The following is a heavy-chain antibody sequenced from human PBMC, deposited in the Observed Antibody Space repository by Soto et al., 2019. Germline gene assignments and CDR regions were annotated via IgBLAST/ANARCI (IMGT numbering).Heavy chain of an antibody. V-gene: IGHV3-23*01. Sequence: PGGSLRLSCATSGLTFSNYAMSWVRQAPVGGLEWVSSMSGSSSTTYYADSVRGRFTISRDRSKNTLYLQMSSLRAEDTALYYCAKNQERELPRVIDFWGQGTLVTVSS. J-gene: IGHJ4*02. CDR2: MSGSSSTT. CDR3: AKNQERELPRVIDF. D-gene: IGHD1-7*01. CDR1: GLTFSNYA.